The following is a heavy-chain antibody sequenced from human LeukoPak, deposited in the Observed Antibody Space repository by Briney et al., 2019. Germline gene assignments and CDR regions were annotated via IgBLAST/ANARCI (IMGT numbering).Heavy chain of an antibody. V-gene: IGHV4-39*01. CDR2: IYYSGST. D-gene: IGHD1-26*01. CDR3: ASGSYYIEDY. J-gene: IGHJ4*02. CDR1: GGSISSSTYY. Sequence: PSETLSLTCTVSGGSISSSTYYWGWIRQPPGKGLEWIGRIYYSGSTYYNPSLESRVTISVDTSKNQFSLKLSSVTAADTAVYYCASGSYYIEDYWGQGTLVTVSS.